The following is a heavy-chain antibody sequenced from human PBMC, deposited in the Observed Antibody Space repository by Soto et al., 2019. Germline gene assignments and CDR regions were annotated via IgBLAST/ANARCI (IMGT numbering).Heavy chain of an antibody. CDR3: ARRRSVGDYYYGMDV. J-gene: IGHJ6*02. Sequence: KTSETLSLTCTVSCGSTSGYYWIWIRQPPGKGLEWIAYIYYSGSTSYNPSLKSRVTVSVDTSKNQLSLKLSSVTAADTAVYYCARRRSVGDYYYGMDVWGQGITVTVSS. D-gene: IGHD3-10*01. CDR2: IYYSGST. V-gene: IGHV4-59*01. CDR1: CGSTSGYY.